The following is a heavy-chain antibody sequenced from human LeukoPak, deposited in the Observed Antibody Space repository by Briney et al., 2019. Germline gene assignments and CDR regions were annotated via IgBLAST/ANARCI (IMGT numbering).Heavy chain of an antibody. J-gene: IGHJ4*02. D-gene: IGHD3-22*01. V-gene: IGHV3-48*01. CDR2: IHRSGNPI. CDR3: ASRNYYDSGGYYYYYFDY. Sequence: GGSLRLSCTASGFTFSGYSFTWTRQAPGKGLEWLSYIHRSGNPIYYRDSVKGRFTISRDNAKNSVYLQMNNLRVDDTAVYYCASRNYYDSGGYYYYYFDYWGQGILVTVSS. CDR1: GFTFSGYS.